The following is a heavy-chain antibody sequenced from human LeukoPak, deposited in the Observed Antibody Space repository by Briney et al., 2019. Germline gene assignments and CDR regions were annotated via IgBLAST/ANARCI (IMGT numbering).Heavy chain of an antibody. CDR1: GFTFGDYT. J-gene: IGHJ4*02. V-gene: IGHV3-9*01. CDR3: AKDGSSKESYYDY. D-gene: IGHD6-6*01. CDR2: ISWNSGSI. Sequence: GGSLRLSCAASGFTFGDYTMDWVRQAPGKGLEWVSGISWNSGSIGYADSVKGRFTISRDNAKNSLYLQMNSLRAEDTALYYCAKDGSSKESYYDYWGQGTLVTVSS.